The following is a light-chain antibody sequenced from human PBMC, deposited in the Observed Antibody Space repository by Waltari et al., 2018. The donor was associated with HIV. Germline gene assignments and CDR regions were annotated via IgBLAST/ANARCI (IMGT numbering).Light chain of an antibody. J-gene: IGLJ2*01. CDR3: GTDHDGGSKFEYG. V-gene: IGLV9-49*01. CDR1: SGSSNNK. CDR2: VGTGGIVA. Sequence: QPVLTQPPSASASLGASVTLTCTLSSGSSNNKVDWYQVRPGTGPRCVMRVGTGGIVAADGVESPVRVSVLGSGLYPSPFITSIQEEDESDYQCGTDHDGGSKFEYGIGGGTKLTVL.